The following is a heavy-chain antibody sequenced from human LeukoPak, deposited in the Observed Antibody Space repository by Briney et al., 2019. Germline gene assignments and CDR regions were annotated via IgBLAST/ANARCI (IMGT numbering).Heavy chain of an antibody. J-gene: IGHJ4*02. Sequence: ASVKVSCKASGYTFTSYDFNWVRQATGQRPEWMGWMSPNSGDTGYAQKFQDRVTMTRNTSISTAHMELSSLRSDDTAVYYCARVEYYYDSSGYYYVYWGQGTLVTVSS. V-gene: IGHV1-8*01. CDR2: MSPNSGDT. D-gene: IGHD3-22*01. CDR1: GYTFTSYD. CDR3: ARVEYYYDSSGYYYVY.